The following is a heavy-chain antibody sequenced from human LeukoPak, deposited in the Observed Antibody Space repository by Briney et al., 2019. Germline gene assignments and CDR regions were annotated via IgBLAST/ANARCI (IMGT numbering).Heavy chain of an antibody. CDR2: ISWNSGSI. J-gene: IGHJ4*02. D-gene: IGHD1-14*01. V-gene: IGHV3-9*03. CDR3: AQGLVGASITNFFDY. CDR1: GFTFDDYA. Sequence: GGSLRLSCAASGFTFDDYAMHWLRPAPGKGLEGVSDISWNSGSIGYAYSVKGRFTISRDSAKNSLYLQMNSLRAEDMAVYYCAQGLVGASITNFFDYWGQGTLVTVSS.